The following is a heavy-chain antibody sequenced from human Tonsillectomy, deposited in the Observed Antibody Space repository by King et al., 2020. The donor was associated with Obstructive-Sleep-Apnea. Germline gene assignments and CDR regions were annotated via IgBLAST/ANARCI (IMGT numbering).Heavy chain of an antibody. CDR1: GFSLSTSSVG. CDR3: AHTDPTYYYGPGNDYPFAY. Sequence: TLQESGPTLVNPTQTLTLTCTFSGFSLSTSSVGVGWIRQPPGKALECLALIYWNDDRRYSPSLRSRLTITKDTSKNQVVLTMTNMDPVDTATYYCAHTDPTYYYGPGNDYPFAYWGQGTLVTVSS. CDR2: IYWNDDR. J-gene: IGHJ4*02. V-gene: IGHV2-5*01. D-gene: IGHD3-10*01.